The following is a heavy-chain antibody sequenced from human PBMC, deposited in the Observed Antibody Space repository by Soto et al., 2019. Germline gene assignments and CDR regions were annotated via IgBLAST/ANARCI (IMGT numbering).Heavy chain of an antibody. CDR3: ERRELYDSTGYPFDY. Sequence: PGESLKISCKGSGYSFSNYWIGWVRQMPGKGLEWMGIIYPGDSDTRYSPSFQGQVTFSADKSISTAYLQWSSLKASDTAIYYWERRELYDSTGYPFDYWGQGPLVTVSS. V-gene: IGHV5-51*01. CDR1: GYSFSNYW. CDR2: IYPGDSDT. D-gene: IGHD3-22*01. J-gene: IGHJ4*02.